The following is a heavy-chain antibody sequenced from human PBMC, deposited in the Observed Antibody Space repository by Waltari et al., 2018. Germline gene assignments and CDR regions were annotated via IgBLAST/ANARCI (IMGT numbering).Heavy chain of an antibody. V-gene: IGHV1-69*12. J-gene: IGHJ4*02. D-gene: IGHD3-22*01. CDR1: RRPFSNYV. CDR2: IIPIFGTP. Sequence: QVQLVQSGAEVKKPGSSVKVSCKAARRPFSNYVLIWVQQAPGQGLEWMGGIIPIFGTPNYAQKFQGRVTIIADESTSTVYMELSSLRSEDTAVYYCARSYYYDRIGDYPSLGAFDYWGQGTLVTVSS. CDR3: ARSYYYDRIGDYPSLGAFDY.